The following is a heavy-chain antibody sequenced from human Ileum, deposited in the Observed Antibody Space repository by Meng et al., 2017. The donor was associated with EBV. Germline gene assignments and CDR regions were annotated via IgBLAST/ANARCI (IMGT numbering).Heavy chain of an antibody. D-gene: IGHD4-11*01. CDR2: IYYNGNT. CDR1: CGSFNDYY. CDR3: VRATTITRGHWFDP. V-gene: IGHV4-34*11. J-gene: IGHJ5*02. Sequence: QVRLQQWGTGLLKPSETLSPTCDVYCGSFNDYYWTWLRQPPGKGLEWIGYIYYNGNTDYNPSLESRVTISLDMSKNQFSLNLSSVTPADTAMYYCVRATTITRGHWFDPWGQGTLVTVSS.